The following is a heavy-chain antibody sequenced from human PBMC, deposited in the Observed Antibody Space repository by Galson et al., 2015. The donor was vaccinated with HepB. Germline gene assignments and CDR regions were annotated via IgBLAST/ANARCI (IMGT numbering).Heavy chain of an antibody. Sequence: SLRLSCAASGFTFDFYSMNWVRQAPGRGLEWIAYITSTSATIYYADSVRGRFTISRDNDKTELYLQMSALRAEDTAVYYCARAQGWYDYWGQGTLVTVS. CDR3: ARAQGWYDY. CDR1: GFTFDFYS. J-gene: IGHJ4*02. CDR2: ITSTSATI. V-gene: IGHV3-48*04. D-gene: IGHD2-15*01.